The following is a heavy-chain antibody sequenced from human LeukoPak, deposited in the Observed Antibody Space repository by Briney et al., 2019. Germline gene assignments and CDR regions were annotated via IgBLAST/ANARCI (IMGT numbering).Heavy chain of an antibody. CDR3: SALRDAFDI. Sequence: PGRSLRLSCAASGFTFDDYAMHWVRQAPGKGLEWVSGISWNSGSIGYADSVKGRFTISRDNAKNSLYLQMNSLRAEDTALYYCSALRDAFDIRGQGTMVTVSS. CDR2: ISWNSGSI. CDR1: GFTFDDYA. V-gene: IGHV3-9*01. J-gene: IGHJ3*02.